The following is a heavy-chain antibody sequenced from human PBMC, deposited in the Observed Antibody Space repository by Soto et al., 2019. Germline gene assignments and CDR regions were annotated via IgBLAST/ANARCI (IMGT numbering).Heavy chain of an antibody. CDR3: ARVGYSGYEYFDY. J-gene: IGHJ4*02. Sequence: ASVKVSCKASGYTFTSYAMHWVHQAPGQRLEWMGWINAGNGNTKYSQEFQGRVTITRDTSASTAYMELSSLRSEDTAVYYCARVGYSGYEYFDYWGQGTLVTVSS. CDR2: INAGNGNT. CDR1: GYTFTSYA. V-gene: IGHV1-3*01. D-gene: IGHD5-12*01.